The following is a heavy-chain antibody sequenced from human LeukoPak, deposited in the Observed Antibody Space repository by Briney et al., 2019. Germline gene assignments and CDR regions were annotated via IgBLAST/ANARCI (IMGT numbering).Heavy chain of an antibody. CDR1: GFTFSSYA. CDR2: ISGSGGST. CDR3: ANARITMVRGVIENFDY. Sequence: GGSLRLSCAATGFTFSSYAMSWVRQAPGKGLEWVSAISGSGGSTYYADSVKGRFTISRDNSKNTLYLQMNSLRAEDTAVYYCANARITMVRGVIENFDYWGQGTLVTVSS. J-gene: IGHJ4*02. D-gene: IGHD3-10*01. V-gene: IGHV3-23*01.